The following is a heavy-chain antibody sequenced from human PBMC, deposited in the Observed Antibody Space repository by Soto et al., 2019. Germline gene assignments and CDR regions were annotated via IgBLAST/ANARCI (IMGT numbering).Heavy chain of an antibody. CDR2: IIPIFGTA. D-gene: IGHD4-17*01. Sequence: SVKVSCKASGGTFSSYAISWVRQAPGQGLEWMGGIIPIFGTANYAQKFQGRVTITADESTSTAYMELSSLRSEDTAVYYCARGLMTTPVSFYYYYGMDVWGQGTTVTVSS. CDR1: GGTFSSYA. V-gene: IGHV1-69*13. CDR3: ARGLMTTPVSFYYYYGMDV. J-gene: IGHJ6*02.